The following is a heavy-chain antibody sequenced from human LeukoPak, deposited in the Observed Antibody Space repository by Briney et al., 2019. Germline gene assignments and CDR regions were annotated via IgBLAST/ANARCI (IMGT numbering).Heavy chain of an antibody. D-gene: IGHD6-6*01. CDR2: MNPNSSNT. Sequence: ASVKVSCKTSGYTFTSYDINWVRQATGQGLEWMGWMNPNSSNTGYAQKFQGRVTMTRNTSMSTAYMELSSLRSEDTAVYYCARVAARPKIQYYFDYWGQGTLVTVSS. J-gene: IGHJ4*02. V-gene: IGHV1-8*01. CDR1: GYTFTSYD. CDR3: ARVAARPKIQYYFDY.